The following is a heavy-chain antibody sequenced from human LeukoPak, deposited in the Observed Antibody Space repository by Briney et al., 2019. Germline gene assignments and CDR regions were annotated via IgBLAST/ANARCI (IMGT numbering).Heavy chain of an antibody. CDR1: GYSISSGYY. CDR3: ARDPGRFGELLDAFDI. D-gene: IGHD3-10*01. J-gene: IGHJ3*02. CDR2: IYHSGST. V-gene: IGHV4-38-2*02. Sequence: SETLSLTCTVSGYSISSGYYWGWIRQPPGKGLEWIGSIYHSGSTYYNPSLKSRVTISVDTSKNQFSLKLSSVTAADTAVYYCARDPGRFGELLDAFDIWGQGTMVTVSS.